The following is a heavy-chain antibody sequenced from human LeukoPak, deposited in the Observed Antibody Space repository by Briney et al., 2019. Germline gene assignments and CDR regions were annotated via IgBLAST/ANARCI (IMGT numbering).Heavy chain of an antibody. J-gene: IGHJ4*02. CDR2: IKKTGRET. D-gene: IGHD2-15*01. CDR3: AREDGYCSGGNCYSYFDS. Sequence: GGSLRLSCAASKFIFSNYWMGWVRQAPGKGLERVAHIKKTGRETYYVDSVKGRFTITRDNAGNSLFLQMNSLRAEDTAVYYCAREDGYCSGGNCYSYFDSWGQGTLVTVSS. V-gene: IGHV3-7*01. CDR1: KFIFSNYW.